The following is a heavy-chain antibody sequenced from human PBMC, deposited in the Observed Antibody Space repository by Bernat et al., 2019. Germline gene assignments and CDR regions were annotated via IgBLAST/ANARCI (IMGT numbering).Heavy chain of an antibody. D-gene: IGHD6-19*01. J-gene: IGHJ4*02. CDR2: ISGYNGDT. CDR3: ARDASNTSGWYAYFDS. CDR1: GYTFTHHG. Sequence: QVQLVQSGTEVKKPGASVRVSCKTSGYTFTHHGIGWVRQAPGQGLEWLGWISGYNGDTLYAQRLQGRVTMTTYTPTNTAYMELTRLRPDDTAVYYCARDASNTSGWYAYFDSWGQGTLVTVSS. V-gene: IGHV1-18*01.